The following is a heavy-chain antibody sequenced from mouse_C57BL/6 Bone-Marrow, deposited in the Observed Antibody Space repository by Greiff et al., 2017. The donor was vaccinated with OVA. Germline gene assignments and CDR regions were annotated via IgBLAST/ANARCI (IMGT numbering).Heavy chain of an antibody. V-gene: IGHV14-4*01. D-gene: IGHD2-1*01. CDR1: GFNIKDDY. Sequence: VQLQQSGAELVRPGASVKLSCTASGFNIKDDYMHWVKQRPEQGLEWIGWIDPENGDTEYASKFQGKATITADISSNTAYLQLSSLTSEDTAVYYCTSYGNFDYWGQGTTLTVSS. J-gene: IGHJ2*01. CDR3: TSYGNFDY. CDR2: IDPENGDT.